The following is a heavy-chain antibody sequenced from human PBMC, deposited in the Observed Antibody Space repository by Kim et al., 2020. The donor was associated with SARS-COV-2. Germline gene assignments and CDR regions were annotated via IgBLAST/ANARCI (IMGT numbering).Heavy chain of an antibody. Sequence: GGSLRLSCAASGFTFSSYAMHWVRQPPGKGLEWVAIISYDGSNKYYADSVKGRFTISRDNSKNTLYLQMNSLRAEDTAVYYCARDFNWAAPPQWGQGTLVTVSS. D-gene: IGHD6-6*01. V-gene: IGHV3-30*04. J-gene: IGHJ4*02. CDR3: ARDFNWAAPPQ. CDR2: ISYDGSNK. CDR1: GFTFSSYA.